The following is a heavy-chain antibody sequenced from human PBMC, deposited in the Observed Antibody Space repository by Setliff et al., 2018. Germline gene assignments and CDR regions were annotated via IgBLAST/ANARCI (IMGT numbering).Heavy chain of an antibody. J-gene: IGHJ4*02. CDR2: ISPYKSDT. V-gene: IGHV1-18*01. Sequence: ASVKVSCKASGYSFINYGITWVRQAPGQGLEWMGWISPYKSDTNYAQKFQGRVSMTTDTSTSTAYMELRNLRSDDTALYYCARAPLESGYYYGQGHYFDNWGQGTLVTVSS. CDR1: GYSFINYG. D-gene: IGHD5-18*01. CDR3: ARAPLESGYYYGQGHYFDN.